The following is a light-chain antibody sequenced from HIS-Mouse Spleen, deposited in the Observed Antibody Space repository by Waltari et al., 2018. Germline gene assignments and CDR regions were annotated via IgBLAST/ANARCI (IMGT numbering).Light chain of an antibody. CDR2: EGS. CDR3: CSYAGSSTFGV. J-gene: IGLJ3*02. V-gene: IGLV2-23*03. Sequence: QSALTQPASVSGSPGQSITISCTGTSSDVGSYNLVSWYQQHPGKAPKLMIYEGSKRPSVVSNRCSGSKSGNTASLTISGLQAEDEADYYCCSYAGSSTFGVFGGGTKLTVL. CDR1: SSDVGSYNL.